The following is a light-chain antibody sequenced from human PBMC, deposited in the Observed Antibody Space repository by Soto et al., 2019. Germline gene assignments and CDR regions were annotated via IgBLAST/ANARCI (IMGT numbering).Light chain of an antibody. CDR3: QQYGNSPPNA. Sequence: PGERATLSCRASQSVSTYLAWYQRKPGQAPRLLIYDASNRATGIPARFTGSGSGTDFTLTISSLEPEDFAVYYCQQYGNSPPNAFGQGTKLEI. CDR1: QSVSTY. CDR2: DAS. V-gene: IGKV3-11*01. J-gene: IGKJ2*01.